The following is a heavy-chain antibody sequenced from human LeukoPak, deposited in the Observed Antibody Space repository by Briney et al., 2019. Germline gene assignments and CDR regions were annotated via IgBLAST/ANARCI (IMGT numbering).Heavy chain of an antibody. J-gene: IGHJ4*02. CDR2: IYYSGST. Sequence: PSETLSLTCTVSGGSISSSSYYWGWIRQPPGKGLEWIGSIYYSGSTYYNPSLKSRVTISVDTSKNQFSLKLSSVTAADTAVYYCARVCTAYFDYWGQGTLVTVSS. D-gene: IGHD2-2*01. CDR1: GGSISSSSYY. CDR3: ARVCTAYFDY. V-gene: IGHV4-39*07.